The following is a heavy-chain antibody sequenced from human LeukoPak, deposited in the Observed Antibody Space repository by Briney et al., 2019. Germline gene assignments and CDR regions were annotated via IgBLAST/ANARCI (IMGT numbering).Heavy chain of an antibody. CDR3: ARDSSYYGSGSFSD. CDR2: ISSSGSTI. Sequence: GGSLRLSCAASGFTFSTYEMNWVRQAPGKGLEWVSYISSSGSTIYYADSVKGRFTISRDNAKNSLYLQMNSLRAEDTAVYYCARDSSYYGSGSFSDWGQGTLVPVSS. V-gene: IGHV3-48*03. D-gene: IGHD3-10*01. CDR1: GFTFSTYE. J-gene: IGHJ4*02.